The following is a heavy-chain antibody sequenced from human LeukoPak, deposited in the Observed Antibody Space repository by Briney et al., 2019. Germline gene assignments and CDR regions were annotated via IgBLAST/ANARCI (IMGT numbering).Heavy chain of an antibody. CDR3: ARHFRIDGYSSSWYYGMDV. CDR2: ILYRGST. J-gene: IGHJ6*02. CDR1: GGSISSNY. D-gene: IGHD6-13*01. V-gene: IGHV4-59*08. Sequence: SETLSLTCTASGGSISSNYWSWIRQPPGKGPEWIGYILYRGSTNYNPSLKSRVTISVDTSRNQFSLGLSSVAAADTAVYYCARHFRIDGYSSSWYYGMDVWGQGTPVTVFS.